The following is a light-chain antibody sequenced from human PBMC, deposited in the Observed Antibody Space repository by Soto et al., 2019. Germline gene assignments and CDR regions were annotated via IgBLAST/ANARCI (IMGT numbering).Light chain of an antibody. J-gene: IGKJ2*01. Sequence: ETVMTQSPATLSVSPGERATLSCGASQSVSSSLAWYQQKPGQAPRLLIYGASTRATGIPARFSGSWSGTEFTLTISSLQSEDFAVYYCQQYNNWPNTFGQGTNLEIK. CDR3: QQYNNWPNT. CDR2: GAS. V-gene: IGKV3-15*01. CDR1: QSVSSS.